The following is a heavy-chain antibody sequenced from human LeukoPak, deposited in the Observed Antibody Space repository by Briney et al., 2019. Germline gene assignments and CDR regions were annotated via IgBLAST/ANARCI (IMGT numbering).Heavy chain of an antibody. Sequence: GASVKVSCKASGYTFTSYYMHWVRQAPGQGLEWMGIINPSGGSTSYAQKFQGRVTMTRDTSTSTVYMELSSLRSEDTAVYYCARATRDGYNSWRWWGGVLPWRFLGWFDPRGQGTLVTVSS. CDR2: INPSGGST. CDR1: GYTFTSYY. V-gene: IGHV1-46*01. D-gene: IGHD5-24*01. J-gene: IGHJ5*02. CDR3: ARATRDGYNSWRWWGGVLPWRFLGWFDP.